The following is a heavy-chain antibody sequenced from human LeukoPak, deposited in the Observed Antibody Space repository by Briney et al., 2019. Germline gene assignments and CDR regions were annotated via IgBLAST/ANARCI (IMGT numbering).Heavy chain of an antibody. Sequence: ASVKVSCKASGYTFTGYYMHWVRQAPGQGLEWMGRINPNSGGTNYAQKFQGRVTMTRDTSISKAYMELSRLRSDDTAVYYSARGRAIGFKSFDYWGQGTLVTVSS. V-gene: IGHV1-2*06. CDR3: ARGRAIGFKSFDY. CDR2: INPNSGGT. CDR1: GYTFTGYY. D-gene: IGHD2-21*01. J-gene: IGHJ4*02.